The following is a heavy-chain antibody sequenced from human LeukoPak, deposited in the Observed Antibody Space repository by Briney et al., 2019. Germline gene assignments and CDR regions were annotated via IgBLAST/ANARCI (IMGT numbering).Heavy chain of an antibody. J-gene: IGHJ4*02. V-gene: IGHV3-23*01. D-gene: IGHD4-17*01. CDR2: IYWGVGST. CDR1: VFTFIIKD. CDR3: AKKGQADDYGKPD. Sequence: PGGSLRLSCAAYVFTFIIKDLSWVRQAPGRGLEGVSAIYWGVGSTYYADSGKGRFTISRDKSKSTLYMQMNNLRADDTAVYYCAKKGQADDYGKPDWGQGTLVTVSS.